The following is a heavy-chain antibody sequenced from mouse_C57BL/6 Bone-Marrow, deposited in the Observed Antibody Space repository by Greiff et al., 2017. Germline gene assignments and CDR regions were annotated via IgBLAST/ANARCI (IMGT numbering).Heavy chain of an antibody. V-gene: IGHV1-26*01. Sequence: EVQLQQSGPELVKPGASVKISCKASGYTFTDYYMNWVKQSHGKSLEWIGDINPNNGGTSYNQKFKGKATLTVDKSSSTAYMELRSLTSEDSAVYYCEATVVGSRFAYWGQGTLVTVSA. CDR3: EATVVGSRFAY. J-gene: IGHJ3*01. CDR1: GYTFTDYY. D-gene: IGHD1-1*01. CDR2: INPNNGGT.